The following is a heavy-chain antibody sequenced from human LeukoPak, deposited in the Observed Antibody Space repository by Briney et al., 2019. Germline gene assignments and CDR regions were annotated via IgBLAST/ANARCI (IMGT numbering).Heavy chain of an antibody. J-gene: IGHJ4*02. CDR3: ARQTTVTTQSDY. D-gene: IGHD4-17*01. CDR1: GYIFSSYW. Sequence: GESLKISCEGSGYIFSSYWISWVRQMPGKGLEWMGRIDPIDSYTNYSPSFRGHVTFSVDKSINTAYLQWSSLKASDTAMYYCARQTTVTTQSDYWGQGTLVTVSS. V-gene: IGHV5-10-1*01. CDR2: IDPIDSYT.